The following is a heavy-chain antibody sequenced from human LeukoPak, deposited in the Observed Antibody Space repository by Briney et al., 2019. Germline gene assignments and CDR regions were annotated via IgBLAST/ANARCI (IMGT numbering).Heavy chain of an antibody. CDR3: ARWPGGSYTGPYDAFDI. Sequence: SETLSLTCSVSGGSISSGGYCWGWLRQPPGKGLEWIGYIYHSGSTYYNPSLKSRATISVDRSKNHFSLKLSSVTAADKAVYYCARWPGGSYTGPYDAFDIWGQGTMVTVSS. J-gene: IGHJ3*02. D-gene: IGHD1-26*01. V-gene: IGHV4-30-2*01. CDR1: GGSISSGGYC. CDR2: IYHSGST.